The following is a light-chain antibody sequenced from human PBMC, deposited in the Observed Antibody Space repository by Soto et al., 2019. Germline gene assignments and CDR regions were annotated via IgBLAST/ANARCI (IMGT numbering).Light chain of an antibody. Sequence: DIQMTQSPSTLSASVGDRVTITCRASQSISSWLAWYQQKPGKAPNLLIYKASSLESGVPSRFSGSGSGTEFTLTINSLQPDDFATYYCQQYNSYITFGGGTKVEIK. CDR2: KAS. J-gene: IGKJ4*01. V-gene: IGKV1-5*03. CDR1: QSISSW. CDR3: QQYNSYIT.